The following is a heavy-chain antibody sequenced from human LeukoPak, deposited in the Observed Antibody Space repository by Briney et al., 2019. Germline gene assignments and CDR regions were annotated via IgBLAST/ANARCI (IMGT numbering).Heavy chain of an antibody. V-gene: IGHV4-30-4*08. J-gene: IGHJ4*02. CDR1: RFTFSDYN. Sequence: LRLSCAASRFTFSDYNMNWNRQPPGKGLEWIGYIYYSGSTYYNPSLKSRVTISVDTSKNQFSLKLSSVTAADTAVYYCARGVLWFGEPFDYWGQGTLVTVSS. D-gene: IGHD3-10*01. CDR2: IYYSGST. CDR3: ARGVLWFGEPFDY.